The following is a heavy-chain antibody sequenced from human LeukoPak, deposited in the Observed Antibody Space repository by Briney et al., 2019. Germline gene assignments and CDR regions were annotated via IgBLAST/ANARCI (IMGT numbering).Heavy chain of an antibody. CDR3: ARASGGGYSYGRDAFDI. J-gene: IGHJ3*02. D-gene: IGHD5-18*01. CDR2: LTDSGDAT. Sequence: GGSLRLSCAVSGFTFSHYAMSWVRQAPGTGLEWVGSLTDSGDATYYADSVKGRLTISRDNSNSTLYLHISGLRDEDTAVYYCARASGGGYSYGRDAFDIWGQGTMVTVSS. CDR1: GFTFSHYA. V-gene: IGHV3-23*01.